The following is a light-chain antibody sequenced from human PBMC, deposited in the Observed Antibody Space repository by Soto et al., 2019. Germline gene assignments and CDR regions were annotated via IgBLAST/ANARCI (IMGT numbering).Light chain of an antibody. V-gene: IGLV2-14*03. CDR2: DVN. Sequence: SALTQPASVSGSPGQSITISCTGTSSDIGAYNFVSWYQQHPGKAPKLMLYDVNIRPSGVSNRFSGSKSGNTASLTISGLQAEDEADYYCTSWTTSPTMIFGGGTKLTVL. CDR1: SSDIGAYNF. CDR3: TSWTTSPTMI. J-gene: IGLJ2*01.